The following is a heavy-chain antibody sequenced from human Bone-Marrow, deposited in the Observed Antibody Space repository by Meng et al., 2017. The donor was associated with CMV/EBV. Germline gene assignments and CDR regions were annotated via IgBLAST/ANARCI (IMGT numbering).Heavy chain of an antibody. Sequence: SETLSLTCAVYGGSFSGYYWSWIRQPPGKGLEWIGEINHSGSTNYNPSLKSRVTISVDTSKNQFSLKLSSVTAADTAVYYCARGIVRGYSYGEPFAYWGQGKRVNGAS. D-gene: IGHD5-18*01. J-gene: IGHJ4*02. CDR3: ARGIVRGYSYGEPFAY. CDR2: INHSGST. CDR1: GGSFSGYY. V-gene: IGHV4-34*01.